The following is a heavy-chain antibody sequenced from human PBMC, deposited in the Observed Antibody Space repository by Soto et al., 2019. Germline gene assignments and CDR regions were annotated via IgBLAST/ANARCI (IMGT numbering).Heavy chain of an antibody. J-gene: IGHJ4*02. CDR2: INAGNGNT. CDR1: GYTFTSYA. V-gene: IGHV1-3*01. Sequence: VQLVQSGAEAKKPGASVKVSCKASGYTFTSYAMHWVRQAPGQRLEWMGWINAGNGNTKYSQKFQGRVTITRDTAASTASMELSSLRSEDTAVYSCALAITLPTPLDYWGQGTLVTVAS. D-gene: IGHD1-20*01. CDR3: ALAITLPTPLDY.